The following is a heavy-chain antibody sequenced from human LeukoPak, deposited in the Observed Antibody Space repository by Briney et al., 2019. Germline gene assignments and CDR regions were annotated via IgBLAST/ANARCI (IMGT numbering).Heavy chain of an antibody. J-gene: IGHJ6*02. V-gene: IGHV1-8*01. CDR2: MNPNTGNT. CDR1: GYAFTTSD. Sequence: GPVKVSCKTSGYAFTTSDINWVRQATGQGLEWMGWMNPNTGNTGYAQKFQGRVTMTRNTSISTAYMELSSLRSEDTAVYYCARARSYGMDVWGQGTTVTVSS. CDR3: ARARSYGMDV.